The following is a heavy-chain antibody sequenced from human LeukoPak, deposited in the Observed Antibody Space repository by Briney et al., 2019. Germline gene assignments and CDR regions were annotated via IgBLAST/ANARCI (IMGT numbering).Heavy chain of an antibody. CDR3: ARDVGEVGGFEFYFDY. CDR1: GFTFSSYE. Sequence: PGGSLRLSCAASGFTFSSYEMNWVRQAPGKGLEWVSYISSSGSTIYYADSVKGRFTISRDNAKNSLYLQMNSLRAEDTAVYYCARDVGEVGGFEFYFDYWGQGTLVTVSS. CDR2: ISSSGSTI. J-gene: IGHJ4*02. D-gene: IGHD3-10*01. V-gene: IGHV3-48*03.